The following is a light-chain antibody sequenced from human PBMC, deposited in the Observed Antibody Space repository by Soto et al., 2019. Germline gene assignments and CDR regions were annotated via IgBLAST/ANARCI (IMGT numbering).Light chain of an antibody. CDR2: GAS. J-gene: IGKJ5*01. Sequence: EIVLTQSPGTLSLSPGEGATLSCRASQSISSNFLAWYQQKRGQAPRLLIYGASTRATGIPARFSGSGSGTEFTLTISSLQSEDFAVYYCQQYNNWPPITFGQGTRLEIK. CDR3: QQYNNWPPIT. CDR1: QSISSNF. V-gene: IGKV3-15*01.